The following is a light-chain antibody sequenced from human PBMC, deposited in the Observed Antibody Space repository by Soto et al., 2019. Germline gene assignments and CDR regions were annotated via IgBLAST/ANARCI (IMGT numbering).Light chain of an antibody. J-gene: IGKJ1*01. CDR1: QTISSW. Sequence: DIQMTQSPSTLSGSVGDRVTITCRASQTISSWLAWYQQKPGKAPKLLIDKASTLKSGVPSRFSGSVSWTEFTLTISSLHPDDFASYYCQHYNSYSEAFGQGTKVELK. CDR2: KAS. CDR3: QHYNSYSEA. V-gene: IGKV1-5*03.